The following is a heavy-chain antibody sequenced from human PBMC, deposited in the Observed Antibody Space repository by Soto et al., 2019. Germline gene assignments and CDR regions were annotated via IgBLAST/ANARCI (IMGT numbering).Heavy chain of an antibody. V-gene: IGHV4-39*01. Sequence: KPSETLSLTCTVSGASVSTSDYYWGWIRRPPGKGLEWIGTIYYSGKTFYNPSLKSRITLSVDTSKNQFSVRLTSVTAADTAIYYCARHSIFGVVLMGWFDPWGQGTLVTVSS. J-gene: IGHJ5*02. CDR1: GASVSTSDYY. D-gene: IGHD3-3*01. CDR2: IYYSGKT. CDR3: ARHSIFGVVLMGWFDP.